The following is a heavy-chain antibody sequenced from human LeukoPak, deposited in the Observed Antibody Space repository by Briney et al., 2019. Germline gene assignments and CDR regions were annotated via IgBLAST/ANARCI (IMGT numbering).Heavy chain of an antibody. Sequence: GGSLRLSCAASGFTFSSYAMSWVRQAPGKGLEWVSAISTSGGGTYYADSVKGRFTISRDNSKNTLYLQMNSPRAEDTAIYYCAKDGYGGNSYWYFDLWGRGTLVTVSS. D-gene: IGHD4-23*01. V-gene: IGHV3-23*01. J-gene: IGHJ2*01. CDR3: AKDGYGGNSYWYFDL. CDR2: ISTSGGGT. CDR1: GFTFSSYA.